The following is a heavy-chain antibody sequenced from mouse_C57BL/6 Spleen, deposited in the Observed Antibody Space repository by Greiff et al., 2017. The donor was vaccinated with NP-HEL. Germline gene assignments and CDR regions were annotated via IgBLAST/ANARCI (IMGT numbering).Heavy chain of an antibody. CDR1: GFTFSDFY. V-gene: IGHV7-1*01. CDR3: ARDEDYGGYFDV. CDR2: SRNKANDYTT. Sequence: EVKLVESGGGLVQSGRSLRLSCATSGFTFSDFYMEWVRQAPGKGLEWIAASRNKANDYTTEYSASVKGRFIVSRDTSQSILYLQMNALRAEDTAIYYCARDEDYGGYFDVWGTGTTVTVSS. J-gene: IGHJ1*03. D-gene: IGHD1-1*02.